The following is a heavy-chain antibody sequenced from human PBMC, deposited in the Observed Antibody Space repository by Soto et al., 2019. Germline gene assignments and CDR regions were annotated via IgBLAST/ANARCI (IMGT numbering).Heavy chain of an antibody. V-gene: IGHV6-1*01. CDR1: GDSVSSNSSA. Sequence: PSQTLSLTWAISGDSVSSNSSAGNCIRQAPSRGIEWLGRTYYRSNWSNHSAVSVKSRITINTDNSKHTLYLQMNSLRAEDKDVYYCARDIHSGYSDYWGQGTLVTVSS. J-gene: IGHJ4*02. CDR3: ARDIHSGYSDY. CDR2: TYYRSNWSN. D-gene: IGHD1-26*01.